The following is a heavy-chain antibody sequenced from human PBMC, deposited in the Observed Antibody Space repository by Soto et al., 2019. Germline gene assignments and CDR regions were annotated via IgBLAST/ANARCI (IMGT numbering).Heavy chain of an antibody. V-gene: IGHV1-18*01. D-gene: IGHD2-15*01. CDR3: ARDIVVVVAATQYNWFDP. J-gene: IGHJ5*02. CDR1: GYTFTSYG. Sequence: VASVKVSCTASGYTFTSYGISWVRQAPGQGLEWMGWISAYNGNTHYAQKLQGRVTMTTDTSTSTAYMELRSLRSDDTAVYYCARDIVVVVAATQYNWFDPWGQGTLVTVSS. CDR2: ISAYNGNT.